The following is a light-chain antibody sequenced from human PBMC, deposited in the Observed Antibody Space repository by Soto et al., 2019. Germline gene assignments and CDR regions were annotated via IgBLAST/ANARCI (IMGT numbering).Light chain of an antibody. CDR2: GAS. V-gene: IGKV3-20*01. J-gene: IGKJ1*01. Sequence: EIVLTQSPATLSLSPGERATLSCRASQSVSSYLAWYQQKPGQAPRLLIYGASYRATGIPDRFSGSGSGTDFTLTISRLEPEDFAVYYCQQYGASPRTFGQGTKVDIK. CDR1: QSVSSY. CDR3: QQYGASPRT.